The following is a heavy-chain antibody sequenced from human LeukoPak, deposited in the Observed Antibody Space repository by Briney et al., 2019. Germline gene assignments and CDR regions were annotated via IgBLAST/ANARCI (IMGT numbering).Heavy chain of an antibody. D-gene: IGHD2-2*01. V-gene: IGHV3-7*03. J-gene: IGHJ4*02. CDR1: GFTFSSYW. CDR2: IKQDGSEK. Sequence: GSLRLSCAASGFTFSSYWMSWVRQAPGKGLEWVANIKQDGSEKYYVDSVKGRFTISRDNAKNSLYLQMNSLRAEDTALYYCARDEDIVTVPADYWGQGTLVTVSS. CDR3: ARDEDIVTVPADY.